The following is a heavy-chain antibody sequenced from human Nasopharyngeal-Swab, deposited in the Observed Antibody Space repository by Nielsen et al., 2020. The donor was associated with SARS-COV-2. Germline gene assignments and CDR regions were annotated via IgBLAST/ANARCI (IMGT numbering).Heavy chain of an antibody. J-gene: IGHJ6*02. V-gene: IGHV3-23*01. CDR1: GFTFSSA. D-gene: IGHD5-12*01. Sequence: GESLKISCAASGFTFSSAMSWVRQAPGKGLECVSGIGGSGVKTYYADSVKGRFTISRDNSKNTLYLQMNSLRAEDTAVYYCARDTSVDIVLLYYGMDVWGQGTTVTVSS. CDR2: IGGSGVKT. CDR3: ARDTSVDIVLLYYGMDV.